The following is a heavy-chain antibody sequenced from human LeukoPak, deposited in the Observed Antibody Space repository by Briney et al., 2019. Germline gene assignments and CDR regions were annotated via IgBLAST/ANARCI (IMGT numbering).Heavy chain of an antibody. CDR1: GFTFSSYA. V-gene: IGHV3-64D*06. D-gene: IGHD6-13*01. CDR3: FKTSPLSSWYDYYYGMDV. CDR2: IRSNGGSA. Sequence: GGALRLSCSASGFTFSSYAMHWVREAPGKGVEYVSAIRSNGGSAYSTDSVKGRFIIYRDKSKITLYLQMSSLRAEDAALYYCFKTSPLSSWYDYYYGMDVWGKGTTVTVSS. J-gene: IGHJ6*04.